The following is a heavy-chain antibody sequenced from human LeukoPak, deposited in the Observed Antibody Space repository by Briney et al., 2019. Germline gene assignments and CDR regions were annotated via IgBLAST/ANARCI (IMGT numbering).Heavy chain of an antibody. CDR2: IIPILGIA. V-gene: IGHV1-69*04. D-gene: IGHD2-21*02. CDR1: GGTFSSYA. J-gene: IGHJ5*02. CDR3: AREPAYCGGDCYPNWFDP. Sequence: SVKVSCKASGGTFSSYAISWVRQAPGQGLEWMGRIIPILGIANYAQKFQGRVTITADKSTSTAYMELSSLRSEDTAVYYCAREPAYCGGDCYPNWFDPWGQGTLVTVSS.